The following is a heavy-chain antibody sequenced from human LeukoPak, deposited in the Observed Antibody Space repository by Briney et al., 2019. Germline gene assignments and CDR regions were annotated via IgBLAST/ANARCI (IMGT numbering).Heavy chain of an antibody. CDR1: GYTFSNYY. J-gene: IGHJ4*02. CDR2: INPSGGST. Sequence: GASVKVSCKASGYTFSNYYIHWGRQAPGQGLEWMAIINPSGGSTTYAQKFQGRVTMTRDMSTSTVYMELISLRSEDTAVYYCARVHHYFDIAFDYWGQGTLVTVSS. V-gene: IGHV1-46*01. CDR3: ARVHHYFDIAFDY. D-gene: IGHD3-22*01.